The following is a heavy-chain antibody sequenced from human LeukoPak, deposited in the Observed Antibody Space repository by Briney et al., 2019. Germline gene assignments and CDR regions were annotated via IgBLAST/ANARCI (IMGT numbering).Heavy chain of an antibody. CDR2: IYSGGST. Sequence: GGSLRLSCAASGFTVSSNYMSWVRQAPGKGLEWVSVIYSGGSTYYADSVKGRFTISRDNSKNTLYLQMNSLRAEDTAVYYCARDCSSTSCRGGFDPWGQGTLVTASS. J-gene: IGHJ5*02. CDR1: GFTVSSNY. CDR3: ARDCSSTSCRGGFDP. D-gene: IGHD2-2*01. V-gene: IGHV3-66*02.